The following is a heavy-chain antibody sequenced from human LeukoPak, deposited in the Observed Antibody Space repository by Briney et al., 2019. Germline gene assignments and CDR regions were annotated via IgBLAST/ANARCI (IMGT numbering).Heavy chain of an antibody. Sequence: ASVKVSCKASGYTFPAYQMRWVRQAPGQGLEWMGWINPNSGGANYAQKFQGRVTMTRDTSSTTAYMELSGLRSDDTAVYYCARKAFGSSSWYVDFWGQGTLVTVSS. J-gene: IGHJ4*02. CDR3: ARKAFGSSSWYVDF. V-gene: IGHV1-2*02. CDR2: INPNSGGA. D-gene: IGHD6-13*01. CDR1: GYTFPAYQ.